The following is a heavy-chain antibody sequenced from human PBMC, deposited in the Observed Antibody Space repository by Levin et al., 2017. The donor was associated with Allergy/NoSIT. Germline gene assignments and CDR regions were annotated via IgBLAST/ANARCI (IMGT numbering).Heavy chain of an antibody. CDR2: IDWVDDK. Sequence: SGPTLVKPTQTLTLTCTFSGFSLSPTGMCVSWIRQPPGKALEWLALIDWVDDKYYSTSLKTRLTISKDTSQNQVVLKMTNMDPVDTATYYCARTPRYTGDDDGNDCWGQGTLVTVSS. CDR1: GFSLSPTGMC. J-gene: IGHJ4*02. CDR3: ARTPRYTGDDDGNDC. V-gene: IGHV2-70*01. D-gene: IGHD5-12*01.